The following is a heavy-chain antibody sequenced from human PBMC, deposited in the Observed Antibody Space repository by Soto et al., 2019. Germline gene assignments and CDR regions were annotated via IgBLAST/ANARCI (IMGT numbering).Heavy chain of an antibody. Sequence: SVKVSCKASGGTFRSSAMSWVRQAPGQGLEWMGGIIPIFGTANYAQKFQGRVTITADESTSTAYMELSSLRSEDTAVYYCAREESQGFDYWGQGTLVTVSS. V-gene: IGHV1-69*13. D-gene: IGHD3-10*01. J-gene: IGHJ4*02. CDR3: AREESQGFDY. CDR1: GGTFRSSA. CDR2: IIPIFGTA.